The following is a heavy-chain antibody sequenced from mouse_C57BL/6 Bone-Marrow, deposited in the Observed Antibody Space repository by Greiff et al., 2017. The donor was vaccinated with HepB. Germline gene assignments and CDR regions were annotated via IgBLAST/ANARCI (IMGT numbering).Heavy chain of an antibody. CDR1: GFTFTSYT. CDR2: ISPSSGYT. Sequence: VKLLESGAGLARPGASLKMSCTASGFTFTSYTMHWVQQRPGQGLEWIGYISPSSGYTKYNQTFKDKSTLTADKSTSTVYMQMSSLRSEDSAVYYCARLRWLADWGQGTLVTVSA. V-gene: IGHV1-4*01. CDR3: ARLRWLAD. J-gene: IGHJ3*01.